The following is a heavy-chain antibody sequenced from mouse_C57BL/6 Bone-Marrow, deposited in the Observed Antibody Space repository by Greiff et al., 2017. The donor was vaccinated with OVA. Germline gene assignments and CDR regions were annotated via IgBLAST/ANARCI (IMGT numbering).Heavy chain of an antibody. CDR1: GFTFSSYA. CDR3: ARDFYDYDGWYFDV. J-gene: IGHJ1*03. CDR2: ISDGGSYT. V-gene: IGHV5-4*01. D-gene: IGHD2-4*01. Sequence: EVKLVESGGGLVKPGGSLKLSCAASGFTFSSYAMSWVSQTPEKRLEWVATISDGGSYTYYPDNVKGRFTISRDNAKNNLYLQMSHLKSEDTAMYYCARDFYDYDGWYFDVRGTGTTVTVSS.